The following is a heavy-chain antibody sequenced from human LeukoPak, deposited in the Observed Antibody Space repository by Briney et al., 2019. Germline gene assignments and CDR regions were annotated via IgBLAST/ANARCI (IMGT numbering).Heavy chain of an antibody. CDR3: ARVRLYGDYVNAFDI. D-gene: IGHD4-17*01. Sequence: ASVKVSCKASGYTFTSYGISWVRQAPGQGLEWMGIINPSGGSTSYAQKFQGRVTMTRDMSTSTVYMELSSLRSEDTAVYYCARVRLYGDYVNAFDIWGQGTMVTVSS. V-gene: IGHV1-46*01. CDR1: GYTFTSYG. J-gene: IGHJ3*02. CDR2: INPSGGST.